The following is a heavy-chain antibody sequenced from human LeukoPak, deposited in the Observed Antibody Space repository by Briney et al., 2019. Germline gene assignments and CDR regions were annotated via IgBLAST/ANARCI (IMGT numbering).Heavy chain of an antibody. D-gene: IGHD2-2*01. CDR1: GSTFDDYA. CDR2: ISWNSGSI. V-gene: IGHV3-9*01. CDR3: AKDLPPRLTSHQFDY. J-gene: IGHJ4*02. Sequence: GGSLRLSCAASGSTFDDYAMHWVRQAPGKGLEWVSGISWNSGSIGYADSVKGRFTISRDNAKNSLYLQMNSLRAEDTALYYCAKDLPPRLTSHQFDYWGQGTLVTVSS.